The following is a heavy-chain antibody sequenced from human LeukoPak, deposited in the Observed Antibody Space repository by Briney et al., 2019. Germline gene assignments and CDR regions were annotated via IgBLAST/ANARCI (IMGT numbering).Heavy chain of an antibody. J-gene: IGHJ2*01. CDR3: ARVGDHFHWYLDL. Sequence: GGSLRLSCAASGFTFSSYWMHWVRQAPGKGLVWVSRIKSDGSTNYADSVKGRFTISRDSSKNTLSLQMNDLRAEDTAVYYCARVGDHFHWYLDLWGRGTLVTVSS. V-gene: IGHV3-74*01. CDR1: GFTFSSYW. CDR2: IKSDGST. D-gene: IGHD3-3*02.